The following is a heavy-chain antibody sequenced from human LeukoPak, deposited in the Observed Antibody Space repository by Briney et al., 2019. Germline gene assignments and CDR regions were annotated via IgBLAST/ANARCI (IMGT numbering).Heavy chain of an antibody. D-gene: IGHD3-22*01. CDR3: AKIGGIVVVLGYFDL. CDR2: ISYDGSNK. V-gene: IGHV3-30*18. J-gene: IGHJ2*01. CDR1: GFTFSSYG. Sequence: PGGSLRLSCAASGFTFSSYGMHWVRQAPGKGLEWVAVISYDGSNKYYADSVKGRFTISRDNSKNTLYLQMNSLRAEDTAVYYCAKIGGIVVVLGYFDLWGRGTLVTVSS.